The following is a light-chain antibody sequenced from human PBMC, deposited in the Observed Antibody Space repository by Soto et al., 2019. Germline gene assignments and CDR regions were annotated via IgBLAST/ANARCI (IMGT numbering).Light chain of an antibody. CDR2: DVS. CDR3: GSYTTSSNYV. CDR1: ISDVGSYNY. J-gene: IGLJ1*01. V-gene: IGLV2-14*03. Sequence: QSALAQPASVSGSPGQSITISCTGTISDVGSYNYVSWYQQYPGKAPKLMIYDVSTRPSGVSDRFSGSKSGNTASLTISGLRAEDEADYYCGSYTTSSNYVFGTGTKVTAL.